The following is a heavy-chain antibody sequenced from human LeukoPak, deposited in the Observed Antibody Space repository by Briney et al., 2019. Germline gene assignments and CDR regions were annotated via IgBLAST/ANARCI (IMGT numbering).Heavy chain of an antibody. CDR3: ARGGSYRGGYNWFDP. CDR1: GFTFSIYW. CDR2: IKQDGSEK. Sequence: GGSLRLSCAASGFTFSIYWMSWVRQAPGKGLEWVANIKQDGSEKYYVDSVKGRFTISRDNAKNSLYLQTNSLRAEDTAVYYCARGGSYRGGYNWFDPWGQGTLVTVSS. D-gene: IGHD1-26*01. J-gene: IGHJ5*02. V-gene: IGHV3-7*04.